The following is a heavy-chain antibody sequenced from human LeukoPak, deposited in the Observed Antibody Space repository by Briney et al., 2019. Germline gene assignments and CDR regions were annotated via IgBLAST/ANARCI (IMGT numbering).Heavy chain of an antibody. Sequence: SETLSLTCAVYGGSFSGYYWSWIRQPPGKGLEWIGEINHSGSTNYNPPLKSRVTISVDTSKNQFSLKLSSVTAADTAVYYCASLIAVAGTKDYWGQGTLVTVSS. CDR3: ASLIAVAGTKDY. CDR1: GGSFSGYY. D-gene: IGHD6-19*01. CDR2: INHSGST. V-gene: IGHV4-34*01. J-gene: IGHJ4*02.